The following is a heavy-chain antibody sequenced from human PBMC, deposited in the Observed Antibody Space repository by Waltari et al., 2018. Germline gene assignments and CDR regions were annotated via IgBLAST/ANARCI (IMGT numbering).Heavy chain of an antibody. CDR1: GFPFDDYA. CDR2: ISWNSGSI. CDR3: AKDKAAVAGHFDY. V-gene: IGHV3-9*01. Sequence: EVQLVESGGGLVQPGRSLRLSCAASGFPFDDYAMHWVRQAPGKGLEWVSGISWNSGSIGYADSVKGRFTISRDNAKNSLYLQMNSLRAEDTALYYCAKDKAAVAGHFDYWGQGTLVTVSS. D-gene: IGHD6-19*01. J-gene: IGHJ4*02.